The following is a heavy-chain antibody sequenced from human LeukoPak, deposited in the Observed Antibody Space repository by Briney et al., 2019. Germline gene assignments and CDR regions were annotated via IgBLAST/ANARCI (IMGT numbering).Heavy chain of an antibody. CDR3: ARDMYYYDSSGYYYKGQVTDY. CDR2: INPNNGGT. J-gene: IGHJ4*02. CDR1: GYTFTGYY. Sequence: ASVKVSCKASGYTFTGYYMHWVRQAPGQGLEWMGWINPNNGGTNYAQKFQGRVTMTRDMSISTAYMELSRLRSDDTAVYYCARDMYYYDSSGYYYKGQVTDYWGQGTLVTVSS. D-gene: IGHD3-22*01. V-gene: IGHV1-2*02.